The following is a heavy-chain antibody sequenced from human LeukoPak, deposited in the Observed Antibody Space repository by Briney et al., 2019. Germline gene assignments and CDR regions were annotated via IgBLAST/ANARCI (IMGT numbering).Heavy chain of an antibody. CDR3: ARVKSRVDYVFDY. CDR2: ISSSSSYI. V-gene: IGHV3-21*01. D-gene: IGHD4-17*01. Sequence: PGGSLRLSCAASGFTFSSYGMHWVRQAPGKGLEWVSSISSSSSYIYYADSMKGRFTISRDNAKNSLYLQMNSLRAEDTAMYYCARVKSRVDYVFDYWGQGTLVTASS. J-gene: IGHJ4*02. CDR1: GFTFSSYG.